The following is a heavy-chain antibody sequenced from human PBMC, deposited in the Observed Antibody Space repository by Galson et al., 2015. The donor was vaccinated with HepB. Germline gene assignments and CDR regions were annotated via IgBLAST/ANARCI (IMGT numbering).Heavy chain of an antibody. CDR3: ARECGTKGYCSGSRGGMDV. CDR2: ISSSSSYI. Sequence: SLRLSCAASGFTFSSYSMSWVRQAPGKGLEWVSSISSSSSYIYYADSVKGRFTISRDNAKNSLYLQMNSLRAEDTAVYYCARECGTKGYCSGSRGGMDVWGQGTTVTVSS. J-gene: IGHJ6*02. CDR1: GFTFSSYS. D-gene: IGHD2-15*01. V-gene: IGHV3-21*01.